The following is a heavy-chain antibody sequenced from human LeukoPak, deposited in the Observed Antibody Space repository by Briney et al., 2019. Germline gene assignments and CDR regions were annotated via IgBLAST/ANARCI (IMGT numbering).Heavy chain of an antibody. D-gene: IGHD3-10*01. V-gene: IGHV3-48*01. CDR1: GFTFSSYS. CDR3: ASLRFGKSSHYYYGMDV. CDR2: ISSSSSTI. Sequence: GESLRLSCAASGFTFSSYSMNWVCQAPGKGLEWVSYISSSSSTIYYADSVKGRFTISRDNAKNSLYLQMNSLRAEDTAVYYCASLRFGKSSHYYYGMDVWGQGTTVTVSS. J-gene: IGHJ6*02.